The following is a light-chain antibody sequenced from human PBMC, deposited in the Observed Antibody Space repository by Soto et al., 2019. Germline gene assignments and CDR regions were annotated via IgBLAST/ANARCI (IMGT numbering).Light chain of an antibody. Sequence: ESVLTQSPGTLSLSPGERATLCCRASQSVSSNYLAWYQQKPGQAPRLLIYGASTRATGIPDRFSGSGSGTDFTLTISRLEPEDFAVYYCQQYGSSPRTFGQGTKVDIK. CDR2: GAS. J-gene: IGKJ1*01. V-gene: IGKV3-20*01. CDR3: QQYGSSPRT. CDR1: QSVSSNY.